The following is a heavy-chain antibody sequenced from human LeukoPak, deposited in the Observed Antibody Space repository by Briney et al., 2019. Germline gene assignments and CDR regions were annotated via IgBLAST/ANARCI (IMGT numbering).Heavy chain of an antibody. D-gene: IGHD3-22*01. J-gene: IGHJ4*02. Sequence: ASVKVSCKASGYTFTSYYMHWVRQAPGQGLEWMGIINPSGGSTSYAQKFQGRVTMTRDTSISTAYMELSRLRSDDTAVYYCARSTLYYYDSSGYCFDYWGQGTLVTVSS. CDR1: GYTFTSYY. CDR2: INPSGGST. V-gene: IGHV1-46*01. CDR3: ARSTLYYYDSSGYCFDY.